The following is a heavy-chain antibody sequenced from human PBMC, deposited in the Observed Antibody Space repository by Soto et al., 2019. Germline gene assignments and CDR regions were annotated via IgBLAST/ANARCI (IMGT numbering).Heavy chain of an antibody. CDR3: TRCRMTTLD. CDR1: GGSVSSANNY. J-gene: IGHJ4*02. Sequence: QVQLQESGPGLVKPSETLSLTCSVSGGSVSSANNYWSWVRQPPGKGLEWIGYIYNSGSTNYNPSLPGRVTLSVHPSKNQFALKLCSVTAADTAVYYCTRCRMTTLDWGQGTLVTVSS. V-gene: IGHV4-61*01. D-gene: IGHD3-16*01. CDR2: IYNSGST.